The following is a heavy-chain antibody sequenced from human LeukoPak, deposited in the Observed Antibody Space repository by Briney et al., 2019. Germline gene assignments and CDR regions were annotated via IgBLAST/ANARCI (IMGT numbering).Heavy chain of an antibody. CDR3: AKAGSMVYAPNFDY. D-gene: IGHD2-8*01. CDR1: GFTFDDYA. CDR2: ISWNSGSI. V-gene: IGHV3-9*01. J-gene: IGHJ4*02. Sequence: GRSLRLSCAASGFTFDDYAMHWVRQAPGKGLEWVSGISWNSGSIGYADSVKGRFTISRDNAKNSLYLQMNSLRAEDTALYYCAKAGSMVYAPNFDYWGQGTLVTVSS.